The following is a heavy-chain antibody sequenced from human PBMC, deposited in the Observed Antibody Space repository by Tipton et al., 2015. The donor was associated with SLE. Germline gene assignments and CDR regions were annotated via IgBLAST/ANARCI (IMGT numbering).Heavy chain of an antibody. Sequence: TLSLTCAVYGGSFSGYYWSWIRQPPEKGLEWIGEINHSGSTNYNPSLKSRVTISVDTSKNQFSLKLSSVTAADTAVYYCARGRWELLQDYWGQGTLVTVSS. CDR3: ARGRWELLQDY. J-gene: IGHJ4*02. CDR1: GGSFSGYY. CDR2: INHSGST. D-gene: IGHD1-26*01. V-gene: IGHV4-34*01.